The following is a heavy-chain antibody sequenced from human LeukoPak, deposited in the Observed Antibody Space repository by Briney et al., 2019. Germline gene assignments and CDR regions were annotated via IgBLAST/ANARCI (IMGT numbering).Heavy chain of an antibody. V-gene: IGHV1-2*02. D-gene: IGHD2-15*01. CDR1: GHTFTGYY. CDR2: VNPNSGGT. CDR3: ARDEAALNYYYYMDV. J-gene: IGHJ6*03. Sequence: GASVKVSCKASGHTFTGYYMHWVRQAPGQGLEWMGWVNPNSGGTNYAQKFQGRVTMTRDTSISTAYMELSRLRSDDTAVYYCARDEAALNYYYYMDVWGKGTTVTVSS.